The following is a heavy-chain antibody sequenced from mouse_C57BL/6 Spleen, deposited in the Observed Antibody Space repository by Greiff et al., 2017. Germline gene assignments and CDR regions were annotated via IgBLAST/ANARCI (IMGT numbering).Heavy chain of an antibody. D-gene: IGHD1-1*01. Sequence: QVQLQQPGAELVKPGASVKLSCKASGYTFTSYWMHWVKQRPGQGLEWIGMIHPNSGSTNYNEKFKSKATLTVDKSSSTAYMQLSSLTSEDSAVYYCATGAAYYAGFAYWGQGTLVTGSA. CDR1: GYTFTSYW. J-gene: IGHJ3*01. V-gene: IGHV1-64*01. CDR3: ATGAAYYAGFAY. CDR2: IHPNSGST.